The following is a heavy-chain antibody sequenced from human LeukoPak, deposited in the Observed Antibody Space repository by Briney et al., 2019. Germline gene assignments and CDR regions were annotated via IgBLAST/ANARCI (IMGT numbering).Heavy chain of an antibody. D-gene: IGHD6-19*01. CDR1: GFTFSSYS. V-gene: IGHV3-48*01. Sequence: GGSLRLSCAASGFTFSSYSMNWVRQAPGKGLEWVSYISSSSSTIYYADSVKGRFTISRDNAKNSLYLQMNSLRAEDTAVYYCARILAVALEAIDIWGQGTMVTVSS. CDR2: ISSSSSTI. CDR3: ARILAVALEAIDI. J-gene: IGHJ3*02.